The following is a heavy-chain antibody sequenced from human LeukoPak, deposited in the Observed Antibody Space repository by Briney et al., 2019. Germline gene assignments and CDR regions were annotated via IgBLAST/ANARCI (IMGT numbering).Heavy chain of an antibody. Sequence: GGSLRLSCAASGFTFSSYGMHWVRQAPGKGLEWVAGIWDGGGKKYYADSVEGRFTISRDNSKNTLYLQMNSLRAEDTAVYYCARGQLLLSYYYDSSGYYADYWGQGTLVTVSS. CDR1: GFTFSSYG. CDR2: IWDGGGKK. CDR3: ARGQLLLSYYYDSSGYYADY. J-gene: IGHJ4*02. D-gene: IGHD3-22*01. V-gene: IGHV3-33*01.